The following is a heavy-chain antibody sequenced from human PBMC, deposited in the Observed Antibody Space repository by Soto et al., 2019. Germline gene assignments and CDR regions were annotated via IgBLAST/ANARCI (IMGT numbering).Heavy chain of an antibody. CDR3: AKDRGGYYYYGMDV. CDR1: GFTFSSYA. J-gene: IGHJ6*02. CDR2: ISGSGGST. V-gene: IGHV3-23*01. Sequence: EVQLLESGGGLVQPGGSLRLSCAASGFTFSSYAMSWVRQAPGKGLEWVSAISGSGGSTYYADSVKGRYTISRDNSKNTLYLQMNSLRAEDTAVSYCAKDRGGYYYYGMDVWGQGTTVTVSS. D-gene: IGHD3-10*01.